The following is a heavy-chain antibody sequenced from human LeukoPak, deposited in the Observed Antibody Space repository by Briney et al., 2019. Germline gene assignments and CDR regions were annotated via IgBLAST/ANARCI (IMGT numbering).Heavy chain of an antibody. J-gene: IGHJ6*03. V-gene: IGHV4-34*01. Sequence: SETLSLTCAVYGGSSSGYYWTWIRQAPGEGLEWIGEINHNGGTNHNPSLVSRVILSVDTSKNQFSLKVSSVTAADTAVYYCARVAYRYSINDWSRTGLGAYATKYYYYMDVWGKGTTVTVSS. CDR2: INHNGGT. CDR3: ARVAYRYSINDWSRTGLGAYATKYYYYMDV. D-gene: IGHD3-9*01. CDR1: GGSSSGYY.